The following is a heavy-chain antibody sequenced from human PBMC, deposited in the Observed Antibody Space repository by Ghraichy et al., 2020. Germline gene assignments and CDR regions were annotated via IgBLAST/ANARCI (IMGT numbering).Heavy chain of an antibody. V-gene: IGHV4-59*01. CDR2: IYYSGST. CDR1: GGSISSYY. Sequence: SETLSLTCTVSGGSISSYYWSWIRQPPGKGLEWIGYIYYSGSTNYNPSLKSRVTISVDTSKNQFSLKLSSVTAADTAVYYCAREGSWYAQGPFDYWGQGTLVTVSS. D-gene: IGHD6-13*01. J-gene: IGHJ4*02. CDR3: AREGSWYAQGPFDY.